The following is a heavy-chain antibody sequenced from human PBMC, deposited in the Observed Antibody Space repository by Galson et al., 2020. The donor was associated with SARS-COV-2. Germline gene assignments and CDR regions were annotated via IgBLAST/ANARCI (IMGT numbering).Heavy chain of an antibody. Sequence: SVKVSCKASGYTFTSYNINWVRQATGQGLEWMGWMNTNSGNTGYVDKFQGRVTMTRDTSIGTAYMELSSLRSDDTAVYYCTRGPWDVWGQGTTVTVSS. CDR2: MNTNSGNT. V-gene: IGHV1-8*01. J-gene: IGHJ6*02. CDR1: GYTFTSYN. CDR3: TRGPWDV.